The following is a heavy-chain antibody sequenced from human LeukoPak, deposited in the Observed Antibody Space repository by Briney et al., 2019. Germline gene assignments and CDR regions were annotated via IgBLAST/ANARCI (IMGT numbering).Heavy chain of an antibody. CDR3: ARQSYYYDSSGSLNHFDY. CDR1: GYSFTSYW. V-gene: IGHV5-51*01. CDR2: IYPGDSDT. Sequence: GESLKISCKGSGYSFTSYWIGWVRQMPGKGLEWMGIIYPGDSDTGYSPSFQGQVTISADKSISTAYLQWSSLKASDTAMYYCARQSYYYDSSGSLNHFDYWGQGTLVTVSS. J-gene: IGHJ4*02. D-gene: IGHD3-22*01.